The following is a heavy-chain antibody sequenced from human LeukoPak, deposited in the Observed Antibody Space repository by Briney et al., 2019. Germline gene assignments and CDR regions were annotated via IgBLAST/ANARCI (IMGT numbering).Heavy chain of an antibody. CDR2: INPSGGST. D-gene: IGHD5-18*01. V-gene: IGHV1-46*01. CDR1: GYTFTSYY. J-gene: IGHJ4*02. Sequence: ASVKATCKASGYTFTSYYMHWVRQAPGQGLEWMGIINPSGGSTSYAQKFQGRVTMTRDTSTSTVYMELSSLRSEDTAVYYCARADDTAMVAYWGQGTLVTVSS. CDR3: ARADDTAMVAY.